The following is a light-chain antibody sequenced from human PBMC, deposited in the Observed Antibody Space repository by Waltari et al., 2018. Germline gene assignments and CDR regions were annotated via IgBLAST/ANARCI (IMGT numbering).Light chain of an antibody. CDR2: GAS. V-gene: IGKV3-20*01. CDR3: HHNVRLPAT. CDR1: QSVSRA. Sequence: EIVLTQSPGTLSLSPGERATLSCWASQSVSRALVWYQQKPGQAPRLLIYGASNRATGIPDRFSGVGSGTDFSLTISRLEPEDFEVYYCHHNVRLPATFGQVTKVEIK. J-gene: IGKJ2*01.